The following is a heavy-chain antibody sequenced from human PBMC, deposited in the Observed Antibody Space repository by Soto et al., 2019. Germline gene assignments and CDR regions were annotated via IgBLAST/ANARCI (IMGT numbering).Heavy chain of an antibody. CDR1: GYTFTSYA. CDR3: ARGVPTYYYDSSGYLFDY. V-gene: IGHV1-3*01. J-gene: IGHJ4*02. Sequence: ASVKVSCKASGYTFTSYAIHWVRQARGQRLEWMGWINAGDGNTKYSQKFQGRVTITRDTSASTAYMELSSLRSEDTAVYYCARGVPTYYYDSSGYLFDYWGQGTLVTVSS. D-gene: IGHD3-22*01. CDR2: INAGDGNT.